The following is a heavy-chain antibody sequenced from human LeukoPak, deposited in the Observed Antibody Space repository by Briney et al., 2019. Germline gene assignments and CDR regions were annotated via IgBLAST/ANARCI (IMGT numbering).Heavy chain of an antibody. Sequence: PSETLSLTCTVSGGSISSYYWSWIRQPAGKGLEWIGRIYTSGSTNYNPSLKSRVTMSVDTSKNQFSLKLSSVTAADTAVYYCAREMWEYYYDSSGYYPDAFDIWGQGTMVTVSS. V-gene: IGHV4-4*07. CDR2: IYTSGST. CDR3: AREMWEYYYDSSGYYPDAFDI. CDR1: GGSISSYY. J-gene: IGHJ3*02. D-gene: IGHD3-22*01.